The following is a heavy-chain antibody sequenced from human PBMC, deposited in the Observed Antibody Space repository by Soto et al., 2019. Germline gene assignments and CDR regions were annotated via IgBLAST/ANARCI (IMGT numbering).Heavy chain of an antibody. CDR1: GGTFSSYT. Sequence: QVQLVQSGAEVKKPGSSVKVSCKASGGTFSSYTISWVRQAPGQGLEWMGRIIPILGIAKYAQKFQGRVTITTDKSSSTAAIELSSVRAEDTAVLYCATRPVAYVAFNNWGRGTMVTVSP. CDR2: IIPILGIA. J-gene: IGHJ3*02. D-gene: IGHD6-19*01. CDR3: ATRPVAYVAFNN. V-gene: IGHV1-69*02.